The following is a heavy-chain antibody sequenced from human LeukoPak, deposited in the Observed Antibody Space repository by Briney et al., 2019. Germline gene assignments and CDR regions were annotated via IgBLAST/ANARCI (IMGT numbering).Heavy chain of an antibody. J-gene: IGHJ3*02. CDR1: GYTLTSYD. V-gene: IGHV1-8*01. CDR2: VNPNSGYA. Sequence: ASVKVSCKASGYTLTSYDINWVRQATGQGLEWMGWVNPNSGYAGSAQKFQGRITITRDTSMSTAYMELSSLRSEDTAVYYCARGNRLYSSSWYSLAFDIWGQGTMVTVSS. D-gene: IGHD6-13*01. CDR3: ARGNRLYSSSWYSLAFDI.